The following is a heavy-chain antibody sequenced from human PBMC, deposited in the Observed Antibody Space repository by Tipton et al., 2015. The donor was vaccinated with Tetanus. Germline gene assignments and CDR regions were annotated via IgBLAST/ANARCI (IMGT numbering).Heavy chain of an antibody. V-gene: IGHV4-61*01. CDR2: IDYFGTT. Sequence: TLSLTCTVSGGSVSSGNYFWTWIRQFPGKGLEWIGYIDYFGTTKYNPSLKSRVAMSVDTSKNQLSLKLSSVTSADTAVYYCARTSGYLYSSYWGQGTLVTVSS. CDR3: ARTSGYLYSSY. D-gene: IGHD3-3*01. CDR1: GGSVSSGNYF. J-gene: IGHJ1*01.